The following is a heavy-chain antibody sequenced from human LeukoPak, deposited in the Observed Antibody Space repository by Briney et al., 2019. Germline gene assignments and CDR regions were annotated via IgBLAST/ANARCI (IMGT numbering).Heavy chain of an antibody. J-gene: IGHJ4*02. Sequence: SETLSLTCTVSGGSISTYHWSWIRQPPGKGPEWIGYIYYSGTTNYNPSLKSRVTISIDMSKNQFSLKLSSVTAADTAVYYCARVGLAGGFDYWGQGTLVTVSS. D-gene: IGHD3-16*01. V-gene: IGHV4-59*01. CDR2: IYYSGTT. CDR1: GGSISTYH. CDR3: ARVGLAGGFDY.